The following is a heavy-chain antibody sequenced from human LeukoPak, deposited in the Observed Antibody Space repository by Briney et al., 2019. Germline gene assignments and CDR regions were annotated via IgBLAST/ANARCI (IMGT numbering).Heavy chain of an antibody. D-gene: IGHD2-15*01. Sequence: SETLSLTCTVAGGAISSYYWTWIRQPPGKGLEWIGYIYYSGSTNYNPSLKSRVTISVDTSKNQFSLKLSSVTAADTAVYYCASCGGSPYNWFDPWGQGTLVTVSS. CDR3: ASCGGSPYNWFDP. CDR2: IYYSGST. V-gene: IGHV4-59*12. CDR1: GGAISSYY. J-gene: IGHJ5*02.